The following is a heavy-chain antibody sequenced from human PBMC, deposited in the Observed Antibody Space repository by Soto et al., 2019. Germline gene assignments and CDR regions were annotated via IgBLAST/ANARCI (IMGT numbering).Heavy chain of an antibody. J-gene: IGHJ6*02. V-gene: IGHV4-59*01. CDR2: IYYSGST. CDR3: ARGIRKAYYYYYGMDV. Sequence: SETLSLTCTVSGGSISSYYWSWIRQPPGKGLEWIGYIYYSGSTNYNPSLKSRVTISVDTSKNQFSLKLSSVTAADTAAYYCARGIRKAYYYYYGMDVWGQGTTVTVSS. CDR1: GGSISSYY.